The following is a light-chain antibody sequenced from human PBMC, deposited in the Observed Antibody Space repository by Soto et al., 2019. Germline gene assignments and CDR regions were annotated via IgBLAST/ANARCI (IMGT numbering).Light chain of an antibody. Sequence: EIVLTQSPATLSVSPGESGTLSCRASQSVSSYLAWYQQKPGQAPRLLIYGASTRATSIPARFSGSGSGTDFTLTISGLEPADLGVYYCQQRHNWPITFGQGTRLEIK. CDR1: QSVSSY. CDR3: QQRHNWPIT. J-gene: IGKJ5*01. CDR2: GAS. V-gene: IGKV3-11*01.